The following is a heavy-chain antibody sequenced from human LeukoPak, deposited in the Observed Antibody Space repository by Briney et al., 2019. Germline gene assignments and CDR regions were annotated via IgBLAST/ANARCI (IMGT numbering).Heavy chain of an antibody. V-gene: IGHV1-69*13. Sequence: ASVKGSCKASGGTFSSYAISWVRQAPGQGLEWMGGIIPIFGTANYAQKFQGRVTITADESTSTAYMELSSLRSEDTAVYYCARDKGDVLLWFGELLEDWGQGTLVTVSS. J-gene: IGHJ4*02. CDR2: IIPIFGTA. CDR1: GGTFSSYA. D-gene: IGHD3-10*01. CDR3: ARDKGDVLLWFGELLED.